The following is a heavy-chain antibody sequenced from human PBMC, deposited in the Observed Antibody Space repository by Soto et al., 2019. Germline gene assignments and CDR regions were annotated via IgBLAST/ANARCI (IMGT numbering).Heavy chain of an antibody. Sequence: QVQLVQSGAEVKKPGASVKVSCNASGYTFTSYGISWVRPTPGQRLEWMGWISVYNGNTNYAQKLQGRSTMTTDTSTSTAYMELRSLRSDDTAVYYWARDLPPPDYWGQGTLVTVSS. J-gene: IGHJ4*02. CDR3: ARDLPPPDY. CDR1: GYTFTSYG. CDR2: ISVYNGNT. V-gene: IGHV1-18*01.